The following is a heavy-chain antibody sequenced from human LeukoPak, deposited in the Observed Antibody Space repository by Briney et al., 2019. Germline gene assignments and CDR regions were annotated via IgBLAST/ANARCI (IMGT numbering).Heavy chain of an antibody. Sequence: GGSLRLSCAASGFIFSNYWMTWVRQAPGKGLEWVAHIRQDGSERHYVDSVTGRFTISRDNAKNSLYLQMNSLRAEDTAVYYCARAGSTNSWFDPWGQGTLVIVSS. CDR1: GFIFSNYW. CDR2: IRQDGSER. V-gene: IGHV3-7*01. D-gene: IGHD2-2*01. J-gene: IGHJ5*02. CDR3: ARAGSTNSWFDP.